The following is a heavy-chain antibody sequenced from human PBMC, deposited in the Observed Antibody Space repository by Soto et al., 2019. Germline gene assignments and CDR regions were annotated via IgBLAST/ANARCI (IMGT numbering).Heavy chain of an antibody. CDR3: ATYIRKCSNDPFAI. CDR1: GYSFTSYW. CDR2: IYPCDSDT. Sequence: PGESLKISCKGSGYSFTSYWIGWVRQMPGKGLEWMWIIYPCDSDTRYSPSFQGQVTISSDKSISTAYLQWSSLKASDTAMYYCATYIRKCSNDPFAIAGQGTMVTVSS. D-gene: IGHD2-2*02. J-gene: IGHJ3*02. V-gene: IGHV5-51*01.